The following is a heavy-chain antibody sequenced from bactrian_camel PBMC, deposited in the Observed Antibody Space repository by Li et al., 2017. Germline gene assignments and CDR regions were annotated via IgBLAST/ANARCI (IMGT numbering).Heavy chain of an antibody. V-gene: IGHV3S40*01. D-gene: IGHD1*01. CDR1: GFTASNYG. CDR2: IHSGSGGT. J-gene: IGHJ4*01. Sequence: VQLVESGGGLVQPGGSLRLSCAASGFTASNYGLTWVRHVSGKGLEWVSTIHSGSGGTYYAESVKGRFTISQDSATNTVSLQLNDVRPEDTAMYYCAGDSRYQCSAGTWFQRGYRYWGQGTQVTVS. CDR3: AGDSRYQCSAGTWFQRGYRY.